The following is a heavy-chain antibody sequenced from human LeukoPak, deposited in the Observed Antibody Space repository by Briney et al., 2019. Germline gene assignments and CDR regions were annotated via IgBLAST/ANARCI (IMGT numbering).Heavy chain of an antibody. D-gene: IGHD4-23*01. CDR1: GGSISSSSYY. V-gene: IGHV4-39*01. CDR3: ARLLDYGGNSVAFDI. J-gene: IGHJ3*02. Sequence: SETLSLTCTVSGGSISSSSYYWGWIRQPPGKGLEWIGSIYYSRSTYYNPSLKSRVTISVDTSKNQFSLKLGSVTAADTAVYYCARLLDYGGNSVAFDIWGQGTMVTVSS. CDR2: IYYSRST.